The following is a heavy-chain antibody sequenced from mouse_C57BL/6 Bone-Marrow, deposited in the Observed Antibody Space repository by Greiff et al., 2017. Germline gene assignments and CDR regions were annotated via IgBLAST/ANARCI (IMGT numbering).Heavy chain of an antibody. CDR1: GFTFSSYA. D-gene: IGHD1-1*01. CDR2: ISDDGGYT. CDR3: AREGGYGSSYWYIDV. J-gene: IGHJ1*03. V-gene: IGHV5-4*01. Sequence: EVMLVESGGGLVKPGGSLKLSCAASGFTFSSYAMSWVRQTPEKRLEWVATISDDGGYTYYPDNVKGRFTISRDNAKNNLYLQMSQLKSEDTAMYYCAREGGYGSSYWYIDVWGTRTTVTVSS.